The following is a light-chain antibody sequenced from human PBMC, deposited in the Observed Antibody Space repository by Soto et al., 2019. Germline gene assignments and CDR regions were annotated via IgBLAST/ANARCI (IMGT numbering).Light chain of an antibody. V-gene: IGLV1-40*01. Sequence: QSVLTQPPSVSGAPGQRVTISCTGSTSNIGAGYDVHWYQQHPGTAPKVLIYGNSNRPSGVPDRFSGSKSGTSASLAITGLQAEDEADYYCQTYDNSLSGHVFGTGTKVTVL. CDR2: GNS. J-gene: IGLJ1*01. CDR3: QTYDNSLSGHV. CDR1: TSNIGAGYD.